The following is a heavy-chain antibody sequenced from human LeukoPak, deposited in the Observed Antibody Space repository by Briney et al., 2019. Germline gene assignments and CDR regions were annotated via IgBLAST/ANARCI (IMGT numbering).Heavy chain of an antibody. Sequence: SETLSLTCAVYGGSFSGYYWSWIRQPPGKGLEWIGEINHSGSTNYNPSLKSRVTISVDTSKNQFSLKLSSVTAADTAVYYCARATDTHYYDSSGRGAGRFDYWGQGTLVTVSS. CDR1: GGSFSGYY. J-gene: IGHJ4*02. CDR3: ARATDTHYYDSSGRGAGRFDY. D-gene: IGHD3-22*01. V-gene: IGHV4-34*01. CDR2: INHSGST.